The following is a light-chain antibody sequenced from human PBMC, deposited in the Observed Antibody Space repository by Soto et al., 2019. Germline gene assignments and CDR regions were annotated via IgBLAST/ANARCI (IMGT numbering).Light chain of an antibody. CDR1: QIISTY. Sequence: DIQMTQSPSSLSASVRNRVTITCRASQIISTYLNWYQQRAGLAPRLLIYAASSLQSGVPPKFSGSGSGTDFTLTISSLQPEDFAPYFCQQTYSAPPTFGQGTKWISN. CDR2: AAS. J-gene: IGKJ1*01. V-gene: IGKV1-39*01. CDR3: QQTYSAPPT.